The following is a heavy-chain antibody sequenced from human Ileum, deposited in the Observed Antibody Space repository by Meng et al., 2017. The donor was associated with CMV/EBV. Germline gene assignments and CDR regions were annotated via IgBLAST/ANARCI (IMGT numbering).Heavy chain of an antibody. Sequence: GGSLRLSCTASGFTFGDYAMSWVRQAPRKGLEWVGFIRSKAYGGTTEYAASVKGRFTISRDESKSITYLQMNSLKTEDTAVYYCTPDSTRLRGKGADAFDIWGQGTMVTVSS. CDR3: TPDSTRLRGKGADAFDI. V-gene: IGHV3-49*04. CDR1: GFTFGDYA. J-gene: IGHJ3*02. D-gene: IGHD3-16*01. CDR2: IRSKAYGGTT.